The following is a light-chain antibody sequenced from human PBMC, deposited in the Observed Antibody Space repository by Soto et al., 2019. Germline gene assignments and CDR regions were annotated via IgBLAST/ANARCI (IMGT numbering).Light chain of an antibody. V-gene: IGKV3-20*01. J-gene: IGKJ4*01. Sequence: EIVLTQSPGTLSLSPGETVTLSCRASQSVPSNYLAWYQQKPGQAPRVVVLGASTRATGIPDTFSGSGSGTDFTLTISRLEPEDCAVFYCHQYGSSPLTVGAGTKVDI. CDR3: HQYGSSPLT. CDR1: QSVPSNY. CDR2: GAS.